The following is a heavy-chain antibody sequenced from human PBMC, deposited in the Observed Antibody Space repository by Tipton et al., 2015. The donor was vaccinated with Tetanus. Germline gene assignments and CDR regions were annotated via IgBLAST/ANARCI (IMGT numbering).Heavy chain of an antibody. J-gene: IGHJ6*02. CDR3: ARVGAARRDYYGMDV. CDR1: GGSFSGYY. CDR2: INHSGST. V-gene: IGHV4-34*01. D-gene: IGHD6-6*01. Sequence: TLSLTCAVYGGSFSGYYWSWIRQPPGKGLEWIGEINHSGSTNYNPSLKSRVTISVDTSKNQFSLKLSPVTAADTAVYYCARVGAARRDYYGMDVWGQGTTVTVSS.